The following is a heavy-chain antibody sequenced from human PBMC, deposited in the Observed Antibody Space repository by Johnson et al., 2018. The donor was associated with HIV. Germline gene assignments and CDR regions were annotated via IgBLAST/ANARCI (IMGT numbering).Heavy chain of an antibody. CDR2: IWHDGRDV. D-gene: IGHD6-6*01. CDR3: ARDRHSSSVDAFDI. CDR1: GFTFSSYG. Sequence: VQLVESGGGVVQPGTSLRLSCAASGFTFSSYGIHWVRQAPGKGLEWVAFIWHDGRDVYYADSVKGRFTVSRDNSKNAVYLQMNSLRAEDTAVYYCARDRHSSSVDAFDIWGQGTMVTVSS. V-gene: IGHV3-33*01. J-gene: IGHJ3*02.